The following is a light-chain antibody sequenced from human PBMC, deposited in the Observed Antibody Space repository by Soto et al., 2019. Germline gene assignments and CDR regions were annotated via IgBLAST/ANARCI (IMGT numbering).Light chain of an antibody. CDR2: GIS. J-gene: IGKJ5*01. CDR1: QTIGRN. V-gene: IGKV3-15*01. Sequence: EIVMTQSPDTLSLSPGETATLSCRASQTIGRNYLAWYQQKPGQVPRLLIYGISTRATDIPARFSGSGSGTEFTLTISSLQSEDFAVYYCQQYTQWPITVGQGTRLEIK. CDR3: QQYTQWPIT.